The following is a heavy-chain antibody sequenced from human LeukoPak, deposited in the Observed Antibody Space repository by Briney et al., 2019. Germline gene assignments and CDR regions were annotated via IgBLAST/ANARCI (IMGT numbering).Heavy chain of an antibody. V-gene: IGHV1-2*02. CDR1: GHSCTIYG. J-gene: IGHJ3*01. Sequence: ASVKVSCKASGHSCTIYGISWGRHAPGEGLGWRGWINPDSGGTKYAQNFQGRVTITWDTSNSPAHMELSRLRSDDTAVYYCSRGNGSYFHYAFYLWGQGTMVPVSS. CDR2: INPDSGGT. D-gene: IGHD1-26*01. CDR3: SRGNGSYFHYAFYL.